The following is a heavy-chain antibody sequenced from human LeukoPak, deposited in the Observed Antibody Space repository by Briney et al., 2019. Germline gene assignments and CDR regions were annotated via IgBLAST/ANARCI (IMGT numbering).Heavy chain of an antibody. CDR2: IDPSDSYT. CDR1: GYSFTSYS. V-gene: IGHV5-10-1*01. D-gene: IGHD3-3*02. CDR3: ARPGGTIRKIDDAFDI. J-gene: IGHJ3*02. Sequence: PGESLRISCKGSGYSFTSYSISWVRQMPGKGLEWMGRIDPSDSYTNYSPSFQGHVTISADKSISTAYLQWSSLKASDTAMYYCARPGGTIRKIDDAFDIWGQGTMVTVSS.